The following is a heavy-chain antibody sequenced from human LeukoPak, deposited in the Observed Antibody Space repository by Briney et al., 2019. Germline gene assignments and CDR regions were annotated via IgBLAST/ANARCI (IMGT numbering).Heavy chain of an antibody. CDR2: IYYSGST. CDR1: GGSISSYY. D-gene: IGHD3-10*01. CDR3: ARPGFNYYGSGSYWARHSGTWFDP. V-gene: IGHV4-59*12. Sequence: SETLSLTCTVSGGSISSYYWSWIRQPPGKGLEWIGYIYYSGSTNYNPSLKSRVTISVDTSKNQFSLKLSSVTAADTAVYYCARPGFNYYGSGSYWARHSGTWFDPWGQGTLVTVSS. J-gene: IGHJ5*02.